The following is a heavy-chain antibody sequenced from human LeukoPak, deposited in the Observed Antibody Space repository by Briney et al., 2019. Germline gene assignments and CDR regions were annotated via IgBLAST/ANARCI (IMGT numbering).Heavy chain of an antibody. Sequence: GGSLRPSYVGTGFTFRGSAMSWVRQAPGKGLEWVSAISGTGGTTYYVDSVKGRFTVSRDNPKNTMYLQLFSLRVEDTAVYYCVKNDILKGRDHWGQGTLVTVSS. D-gene: IGHD3-9*01. V-gene: IGHV3-23*01. CDR2: ISGTGGTT. CDR3: VKNDILKGRDH. J-gene: IGHJ4*02. CDR1: GFTFRGSA.